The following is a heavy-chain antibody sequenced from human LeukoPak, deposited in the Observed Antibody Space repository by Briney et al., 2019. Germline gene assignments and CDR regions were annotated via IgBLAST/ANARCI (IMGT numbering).Heavy chain of an antibody. CDR3: ARVTYSSWTFDAFDI. Sequence: PGGSLRLSCAASGFTFSSYSMNWVRQAPGKGLEWVSYISSSSSTIYYADSVKGRFTISRDNAKNSLYLQMNSLRAEDTAVYYCARVTYSSWTFDAFDIWGQGTMVTVSS. J-gene: IGHJ3*02. D-gene: IGHD6-13*01. CDR2: ISSSSSTI. CDR1: GFTFSSYS. V-gene: IGHV3-48*01.